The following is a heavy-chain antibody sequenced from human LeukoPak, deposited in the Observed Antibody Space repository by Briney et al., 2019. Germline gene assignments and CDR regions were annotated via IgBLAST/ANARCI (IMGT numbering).Heavy chain of an antibody. CDR3: ARGPTGGYVGWFDP. D-gene: IGHD2-2*01. CDR1: GGSVSNGGDY. Sequence: PSETLSLTCTVSGGSVSNGGDYWSWIRQLPGKGLEWIGYIHSSGSTYYNPSLKSRVTISLDPSKDQFSLKLTSVTAAGTAVYYCARGPTGGYVGWFDPWGQGTLVTVSS. J-gene: IGHJ5*02. V-gene: IGHV4-31*03. CDR2: IHSSGST.